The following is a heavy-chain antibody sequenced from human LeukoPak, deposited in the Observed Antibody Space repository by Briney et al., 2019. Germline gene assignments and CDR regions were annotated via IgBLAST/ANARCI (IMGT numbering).Heavy chain of an antibody. CDR1: GLTFSSCG. Sequence: GGSLRLSCAASGLTFSSCGMNWVRQAPGKGLEWVSYISSSSSTIYYADSVKGRFTISRDNAKNSLYLQMNSLRDEGTAVYYCARGGITFGGVIVFWGQGTLVTVSS. V-gene: IGHV3-48*02. J-gene: IGHJ4*02. CDR3: ARGGITFGGVIVF. D-gene: IGHD3-16*02. CDR2: ISSSSSTI.